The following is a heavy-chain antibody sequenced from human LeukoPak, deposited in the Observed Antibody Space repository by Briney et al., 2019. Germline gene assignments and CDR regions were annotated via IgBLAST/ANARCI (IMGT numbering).Heavy chain of an antibody. J-gene: IGHJ4*02. CDR2: ICYDGINK. Sequence: AICYDGINKYYADSVKGRFTISRDNSKNTLYLQMNSLRAEDTAVYYCARGPDSSGYFDYWGQGTLVTVSS. CDR3: ARGPDSSGYFDY. D-gene: IGHD3-22*01. V-gene: IGHV3-33*01.